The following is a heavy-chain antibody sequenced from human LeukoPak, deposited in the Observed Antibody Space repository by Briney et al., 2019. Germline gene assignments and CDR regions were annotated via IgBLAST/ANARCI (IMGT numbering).Heavy chain of an antibody. J-gene: IGHJ4*02. CDR2: ITGSGGRT. CDR1: GFTFSNYA. V-gene: IGHV3-23*01. CDR3: AKDYSDRSGYYFEY. D-gene: IGHD3-22*01. Sequence: PGGSLRLSCAASGFTFSNYAMNWVRQAPGKGLEWVSTITGSGGRTYYADSVKGRFTTSRDNSKNTLYLQMNSLRVEDTAIYYCAKDYSDRSGYYFEYWGQGTLVTVSS.